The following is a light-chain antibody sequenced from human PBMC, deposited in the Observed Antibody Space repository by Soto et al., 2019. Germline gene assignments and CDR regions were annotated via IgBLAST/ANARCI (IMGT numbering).Light chain of an antibody. CDR3: QQTYSTPIT. Sequence: DIQMTQSPSSLSASIGDRVTITCRASQSISSYLNWYQQSPGKAPKLLIYVASSLHSGVPSRFSGSESGTDFTLTINSLQPEDFATYYCQQTYSTPITFGQGTRLEIK. CDR2: VAS. J-gene: IGKJ5*01. CDR1: QSISSY. V-gene: IGKV1-39*01.